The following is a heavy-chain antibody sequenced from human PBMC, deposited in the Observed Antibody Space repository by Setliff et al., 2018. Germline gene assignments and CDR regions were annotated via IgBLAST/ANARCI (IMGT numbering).Heavy chain of an antibody. CDR2: IRYDGSNK. CDR3: VSGADY. J-gene: IGHJ4*02. Sequence: PGGSLRLSCAASGFTFSSYGMHLVRQAPGKWLEWLTFIRYDGSNKYYADSVNGRFTISRDNSKNPLYLQMNSLRPEYTAVYYCVSGADYWGQGTLVTVSS. D-gene: IGHD3-10*02. V-gene: IGHV3-30*02. CDR1: GFTFSSYG.